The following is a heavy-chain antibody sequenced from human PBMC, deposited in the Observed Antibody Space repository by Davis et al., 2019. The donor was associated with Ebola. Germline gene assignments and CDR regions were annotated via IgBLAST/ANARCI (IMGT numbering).Heavy chain of an antibody. J-gene: IGHJ3*02. D-gene: IGHD3-22*01. CDR3: ARDGPDSSGYRLDAFDI. Sequence: ASVKVSCKASGYTFTSYGISWVRQAPGQGLEWMGWISAYNGNTNYAQKFQGRVTMTRDTSTSTVYMELSSLRSEDTAVYYCARDGPDSSGYRLDAFDIWGQGTMVTVSS. CDR2: ISAYNGNT. CDR1: GYTFTSYG. V-gene: IGHV1-18*01.